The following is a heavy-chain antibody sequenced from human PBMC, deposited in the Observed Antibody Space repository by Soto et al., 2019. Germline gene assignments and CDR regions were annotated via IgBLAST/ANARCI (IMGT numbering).Heavy chain of an antibody. CDR2: SEPSDSYT. V-gene: IGHV5-10-1*01. CDR3: ARHRTCNSTSCAYYYYGMNF. D-gene: IGHD2-2*01. J-gene: IGHJ6*02. Sequence: GEYLKISCKGSGYSFTSYLISRVRQTPGKGTEWLGRSEPSDSYTYFSPSFQGHVTISADKSISTAYLQWSSLKASDTAMEYCARHRTCNSTSCAYYYYGMNFWGQGTTVTVSS. CDR1: GYSFTSYL.